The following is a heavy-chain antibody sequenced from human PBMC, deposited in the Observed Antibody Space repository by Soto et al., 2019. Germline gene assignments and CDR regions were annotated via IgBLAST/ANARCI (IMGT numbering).Heavy chain of an antibody. V-gene: IGHV3-30-3*01. CDR2: ISYDGSNK. D-gene: IGHD6-19*01. CDR3: ARDSEGWQWLVLYYYGMDV. J-gene: IGHJ6*02. Sequence: GGSLRLSCAASGFTFSSYAMHWVRQAPGKGLEWVAVISYDGSNKYYADSVKGRFTISRENSKNTLYLQMNSLRAEDTAVYYCARDSEGWQWLVLYYYGMDVWGQGTTVTVSS. CDR1: GFTFSSYA.